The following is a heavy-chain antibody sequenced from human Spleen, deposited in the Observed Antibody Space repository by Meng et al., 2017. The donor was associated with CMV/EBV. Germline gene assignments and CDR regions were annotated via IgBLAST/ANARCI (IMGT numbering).Heavy chain of an antibody. CDR3: ARDGGPTGGDY. J-gene: IGHJ4*02. Sequence: SETLSLTCTVSGGSISRYYWSWIRQPPGKGLEWIGYIYYSGSTNYNPSLKSRVTISVDTSKNQFSLKLSSVTAADTAVYYCARDGGPTGGDYWGQGTRVTVSS. CDR2: IYYSGST. D-gene: IGHD2-15*01. CDR1: GGSISRYY. V-gene: IGHV4-59*01.